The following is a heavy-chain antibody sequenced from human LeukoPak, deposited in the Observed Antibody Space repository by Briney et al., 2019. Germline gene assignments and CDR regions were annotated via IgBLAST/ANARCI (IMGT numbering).Heavy chain of an antibody. V-gene: IGHV2-5*02. CDR3: ADRDFRDGYNSDW. CDR2: IYWEEDK. D-gene: IGHD5-24*01. CDR1: GFSLSTSGVG. Sequence: YGPTLVHPTQTLTLTRTFSGFSLSTSGVGVGWIHEPPENALEWLALIYWEEDKRYSPSLKSRLTITKDPSKNQVVLTMTNMDPVDTATYYCADRDFRDGYNSDWWGEGSLVTVS. J-gene: IGHJ4*02.